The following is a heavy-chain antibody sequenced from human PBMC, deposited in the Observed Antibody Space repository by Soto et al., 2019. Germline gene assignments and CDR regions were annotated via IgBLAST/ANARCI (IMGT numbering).Heavy chain of an antibody. CDR1: GFTFSSYW. J-gene: IGHJ3*02. V-gene: IGHV3-7*01. CDR2: IKQDGSEK. Sequence: GGSLRLSCAASGFTFSSYWMSWVRQAPGKGLEWVANIKQDGSEKYYVDSVKGRFTISRDNAKNSLYLQRNSLRAEDTVVYYCASLGVVNVVAFDSWGQGTMVTVSS. CDR3: ASLGVVNVVAFDS. D-gene: IGHD3-3*01.